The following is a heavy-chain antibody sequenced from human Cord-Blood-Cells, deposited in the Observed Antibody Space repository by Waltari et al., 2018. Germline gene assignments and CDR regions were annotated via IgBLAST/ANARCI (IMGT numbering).Heavy chain of an antibody. CDR3: ARAETYYDILTGYYDY. Sequence: QVQLQQWGAGLLKPSETLSLTCAVYGGSFSGYYWSWIRQPPGKGLEWIGEINHSGSTDYNPALKRRVTISVDTSKNQFSLKLSSVTAADAAVYYCARAETYYDILTGYYDYWGQGTLVTVSS. CDR2: INHSGST. J-gene: IGHJ4*02. CDR1: GGSFSGYY. D-gene: IGHD3-9*01. V-gene: IGHV4-34*01.